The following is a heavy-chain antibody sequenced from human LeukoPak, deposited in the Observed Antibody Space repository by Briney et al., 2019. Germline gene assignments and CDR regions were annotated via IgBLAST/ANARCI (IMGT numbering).Heavy chain of an antibody. CDR1: GYTLTELS. V-gene: IGHV1-24*01. J-gene: IGHJ4*02. Sequence: EASVKVSCKVSGYTLTELSMHWVRQAPGKGLEWMGGFDPEDGETIYAQKFQGRVTMTEDTSTDTAYMEPSSLRSEDTAVYYCATDCSDDGYNAFDCWGQGTLVTVSS. D-gene: IGHD5-24*01. CDR3: ATDCSDDGYNAFDC. CDR2: FDPEDGET.